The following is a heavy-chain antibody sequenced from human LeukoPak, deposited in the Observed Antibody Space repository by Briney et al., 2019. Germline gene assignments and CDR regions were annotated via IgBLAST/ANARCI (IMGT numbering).Heavy chain of an antibody. J-gene: IGHJ6*02. CDR1: GFTFSSYS. D-gene: IGHD2-2*01. V-gene: IGHV3-66*01. Sequence: GGSLRLSCAASGFTFSSYSMNWVRQAPGKGLEWVASTKGNGGSTNYTDSVKGRFTISRDNSMNTLYLQMNSLRVDDTAVYYCAREQVVVGRGYYGMDVWGQGTTVTVSS. CDR3: AREQVVVGRGYYGMDV. CDR2: TKGNGGST.